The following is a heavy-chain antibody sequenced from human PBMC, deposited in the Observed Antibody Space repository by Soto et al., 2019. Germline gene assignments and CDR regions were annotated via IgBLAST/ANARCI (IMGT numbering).Heavy chain of an antibody. D-gene: IGHD2-2*02. V-gene: IGHV5-51*01. J-gene: IGHJ6*02. CDR3: ARHGCSSTSCYNYYYYGMDV. CDR1: GYSFTSYW. Sequence: GESLKISCKGSGYSFTSYWIGWARQMPGKGLEWMGIIYPGDSDTTYSPSFQGQVTISADKSISTAYLQWSSLKASDTAMYYCARHGCSSTSCYNYYYYGMDVWGQGTTFTVS. CDR2: IYPGDSDT.